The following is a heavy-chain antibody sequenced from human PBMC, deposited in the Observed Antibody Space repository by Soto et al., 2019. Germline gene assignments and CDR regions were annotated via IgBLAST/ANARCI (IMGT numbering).Heavy chain of an antibody. CDR2: IYYSGST. J-gene: IGHJ5*02. V-gene: IGHV4-39*01. CDR1: GGSISSSSYY. Sequence: SETLSLTCTVSGGSISSSSYYWGWIRQPPGKGLEWIGSIYYSGSTYYNPSLKSRVTISVDTSKDQFSLKLSSVTAADTAVYYCARGSTTLGDWFDPWGQGTLVTVSS. CDR3: ARGSTTLGDWFDP. D-gene: IGHD2-2*01.